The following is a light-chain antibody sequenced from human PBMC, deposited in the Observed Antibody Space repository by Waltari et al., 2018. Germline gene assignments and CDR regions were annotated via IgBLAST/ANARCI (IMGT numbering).Light chain of an antibody. CDR2: DAS. CDR1: QSVSSY. Sequence: EIVLTQYPATLSLSPGERATLSCRASQSVSSYLGWYQQTPGQAPRLPIYDASNRATGIPARFSGSGSGTDFTLTISSLEPEDFAVYYCQQRSDWPPHFGQGTRLEMK. V-gene: IGKV3-11*01. J-gene: IGKJ5*01. CDR3: QQRSDWPPH.